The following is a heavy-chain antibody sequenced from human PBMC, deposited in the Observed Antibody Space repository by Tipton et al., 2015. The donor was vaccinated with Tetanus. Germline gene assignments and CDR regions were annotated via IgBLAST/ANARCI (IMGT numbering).Heavy chain of an antibody. CDR1: GFTFSNYK. CDR3: VSGSALDY. V-gene: IGHV3-21*01. CDR2: ISSTSRYI. D-gene: IGHD6-25*01. Sequence: GSLRLSCAVSGFTFSNYKMNWVRQAPGGGLEWVSSISSTSRYIYYADSVKGRFTISRDNAKNSLFLEMNSLRADDTAVYYCVSGSALDYWGQGTLITVSS. J-gene: IGHJ4*02.